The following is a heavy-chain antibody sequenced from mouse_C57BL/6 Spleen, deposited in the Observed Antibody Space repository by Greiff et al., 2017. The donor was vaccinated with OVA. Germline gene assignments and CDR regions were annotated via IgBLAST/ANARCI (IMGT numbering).Heavy chain of an antibody. CDR3: ARIWDEFDY. CDR2: IDPSDSYT. CDR1: GYTFTSYW. V-gene: IGHV1-69*01. Sequence: QVQLQQSGAELVMPGASVKLSCKASGYTFTSYWMHWVKQRPGQGLEWIGEIDPSDSYTNYNQKFKGKSTLTVDKSSSTAYMQLSSLTSEDSAVYYCARIWDEFDYWGQGTTLTVSS. J-gene: IGHJ2*01. D-gene: IGHD4-1*01.